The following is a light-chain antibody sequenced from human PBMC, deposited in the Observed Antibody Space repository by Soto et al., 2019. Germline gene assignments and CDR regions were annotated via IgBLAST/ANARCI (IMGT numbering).Light chain of an antibody. V-gene: IGKV3-11*01. Sequence: EIVLTQSPATLSLSPGEGATLSCRASQSISSFLAWYQQKPGQAPRLLIYDASRRATGIPARFSGSGSGTYFTLTISSLEPEDFAVYYCQQRGNWPLTFGGGTKVEIK. CDR1: QSISSF. CDR2: DAS. CDR3: QQRGNWPLT. J-gene: IGKJ4*01.